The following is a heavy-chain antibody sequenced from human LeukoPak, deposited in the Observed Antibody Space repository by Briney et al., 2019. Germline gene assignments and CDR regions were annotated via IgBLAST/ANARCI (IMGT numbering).Heavy chain of an antibody. Sequence: ASVKVSCKASGYTFTSYYMHWVRQAPGQGLEWMGWINPNSGGTSYAQKFQGRVTMTRDTSISTAYMELSRLRSDDTAVYYCARDPLLVVVTFNWFDPWGQGTLVTVSS. V-gene: IGHV1-2*02. D-gene: IGHD3-22*01. J-gene: IGHJ5*02. CDR2: INPNSGGT. CDR3: ARDPLLVVVTFNWFDP. CDR1: GYTFTSYY.